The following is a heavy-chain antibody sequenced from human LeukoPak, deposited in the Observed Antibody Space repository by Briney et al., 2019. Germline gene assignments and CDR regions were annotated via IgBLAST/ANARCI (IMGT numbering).Heavy chain of an antibody. CDR1: GGSISSSGHY. Sequence: SQTLSLTCSVSGGSISSSGHYWSWLRLHPGKGLEWIGYIYYSGSTYYNPALKSRVTKSVDTSKNQFSLKLSSVTAADTAVYYCARQTFGYLFPEAFDIWGQGTVVTVSS. V-gene: IGHV4-31*03. J-gene: IGHJ3*02. CDR3: ARQTFGYLFPEAFDI. CDR2: IYYSGST. D-gene: IGHD5-12*01.